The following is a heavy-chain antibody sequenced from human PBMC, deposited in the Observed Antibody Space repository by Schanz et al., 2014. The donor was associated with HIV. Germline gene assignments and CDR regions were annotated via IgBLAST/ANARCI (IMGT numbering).Heavy chain of an antibody. CDR2: ISGGSGST. Sequence: VQMVESGGGVVQPGRSLRLSCAASGFTLSNSAMHWVRQAPGKGLEWVSSISGGSGSTFYADSVKGRFTISRVNSKNTLYLQMNSLRAEDTAIYYCAKTSITLGMDVWGQGTTVTVSS. D-gene: IGHD1-20*01. V-gene: IGHV3-23*04. CDR3: AKTSITLGMDV. J-gene: IGHJ6*02. CDR1: GFTLSNSA.